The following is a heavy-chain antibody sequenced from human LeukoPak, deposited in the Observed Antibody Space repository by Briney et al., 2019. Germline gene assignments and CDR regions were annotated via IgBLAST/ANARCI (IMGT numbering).Heavy chain of an antibody. D-gene: IGHD4-4*01. J-gene: IGHJ4*02. V-gene: IGHV4-59*01. CDR3: ARVPDSNYFYYFDY. CDR2: IYYSGST. Sequence: KASETLSLTCTVSGGSISSYYWSWIRQPPGKGLEWIGYIYYSGSTNYNPSLKSRVTISVDTSKNQFSLKLSSVTAADTAVYYCARVPDSNYFYYFDYWGQGTLVTVSS. CDR1: GGSISSYY.